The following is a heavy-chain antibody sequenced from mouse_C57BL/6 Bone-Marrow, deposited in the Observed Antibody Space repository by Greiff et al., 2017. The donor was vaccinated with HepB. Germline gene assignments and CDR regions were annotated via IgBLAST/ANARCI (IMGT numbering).Heavy chain of an antibody. CDR2: INPYNGGT. V-gene: IGHV1-19*01. CDR1: GYTFTDYY. D-gene: IGHD1-3*01. Sequence: EVQLQESGPVLVKPGASVKMSCKASGYTFTDYYMNWVKQSHGKSLEWIGVINPYNGGTSYNQKFKGKATLTVDKSSSTAYMELNSLTSEDSAVYYCARLYPTPAYWGQGTLVTVSA. J-gene: IGHJ3*01. CDR3: ARLYPTPAY.